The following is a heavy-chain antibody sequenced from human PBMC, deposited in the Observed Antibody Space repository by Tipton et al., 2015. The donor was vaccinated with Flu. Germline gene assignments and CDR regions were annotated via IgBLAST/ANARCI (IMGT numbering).Heavy chain of an antibody. D-gene: IGHD5-12*01. CDR2: INQDGSAK. CDR3: ASEFISGH. J-gene: IGHJ4*02. V-gene: IGHV3-7*01. Sequence: QLVQSGGGLVQPGGSLRLSCAASGFTFSSVWVNWVRQGPGKGLEWVANINQDGSAKYYVDSVKGRFTISRDNAKNSLFLQMNSLRAEDTAIYYCASEFISGHWGQGTLVTVSS. CDR1: GFTFSSVW.